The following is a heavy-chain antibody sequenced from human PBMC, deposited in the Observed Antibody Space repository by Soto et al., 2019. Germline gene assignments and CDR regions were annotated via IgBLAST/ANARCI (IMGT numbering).Heavy chain of an antibody. Sequence: PSETLSLTCTVSGGYVGSSSYYWGWVRQPPGKGLEWIGYVYYSGSANYNPSLKSRVTISIDTSKNQFSLKLTSVTAADTAFYYCARDGTFNGYDYFDYWGQGSLVTVSS. V-gene: IGHV4-61*01. CDR2: VYYSGSA. CDR3: ARDGTFNGYDYFDY. CDR1: GGYVGSSSYY. D-gene: IGHD5-12*01. J-gene: IGHJ4*02.